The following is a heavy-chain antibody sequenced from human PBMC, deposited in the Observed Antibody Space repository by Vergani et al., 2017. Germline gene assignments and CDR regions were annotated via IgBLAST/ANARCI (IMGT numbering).Heavy chain of an antibody. V-gene: IGHV3-15*01. CDR3: TTVHYDFSHGIDY. CDR1: GFTFSNAW. Sequence: EVQLVESGGGLVKPGGSLRLSCAASGFTFSNAWMSWVRQAPGKGLEWVGRIKSKTDGGTTDYAAPVKGRVTISRDDSKNTLYLQMNSLKTEDTAVYYCTTVHYDFSHGIDYWGQGTLVTVSS. CDR2: IKSKTDGGTT. J-gene: IGHJ4*02. D-gene: IGHD3-3*01.